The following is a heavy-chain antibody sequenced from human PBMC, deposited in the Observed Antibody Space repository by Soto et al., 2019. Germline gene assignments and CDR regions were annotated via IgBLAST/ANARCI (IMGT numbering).Heavy chain of an antibody. D-gene: IGHD3-16*02. V-gene: IGHV1-18*01. CDR1: GYTFTSYG. CDR2: ISANNGNT. CDR3: ARGQRLTFGGVIANYYFDY. J-gene: IGHJ4*02. Sequence: ASGKVSCKASGYTFTSYGISWVRQAPGQGLEWMGWISANNGNTSYAQKLQGRVTMTTNTSISTAYMELRSLRSEDTAVYYCARGQRLTFGGVIANYYFDYWGQGTLVTVSS.